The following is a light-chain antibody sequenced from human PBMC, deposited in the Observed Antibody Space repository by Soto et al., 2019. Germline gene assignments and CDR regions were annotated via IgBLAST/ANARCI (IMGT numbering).Light chain of an antibody. CDR3: QAWDSSVV. J-gene: IGLJ2*01. CDR2: QDI. V-gene: IGLV3-1*01. Sequence: SYELTQPTSVSVSPGQTASITCSGDKLGDKFASWYQQKPGQSPVLVIYQDIRRPSGIPERFSGSNSGNTATLTISGTQAMDEADYYCQAWDSSVVFGGGTKVTVL. CDR1: KLGDKF.